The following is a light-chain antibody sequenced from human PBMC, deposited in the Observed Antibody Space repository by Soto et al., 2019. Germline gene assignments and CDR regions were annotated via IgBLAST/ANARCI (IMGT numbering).Light chain of an antibody. CDR1: SSDVGSYNL. J-gene: IGLJ2*01. V-gene: IGLV2-23*01. CDR2: EGS. Sequence: QSALTQPVSVSGSLGQSITISCTGTSSDVGSYNLVSWYQQDPGKAPKLMIYEGSKRPSGVSNRFSGSKSGNTASLTISGLQAEDEADYYCCSYAGSSTVVFGGGTKLTVL. CDR3: CSYAGSSTVV.